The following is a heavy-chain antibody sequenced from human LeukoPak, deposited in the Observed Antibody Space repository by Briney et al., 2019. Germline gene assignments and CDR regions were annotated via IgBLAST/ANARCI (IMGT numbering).Heavy chain of an antibody. J-gene: IGHJ5*02. D-gene: IGHD2-21*01. Sequence: GGSLRLSCAVSGFTFSSYCMSWVRQAPGKGLEWVANIKQDGSEKYYVDSVKGRFTISRDNAKNSLYLQMNSLRAEDTAVYYCARDIRGWFDPWGQGTLVTVSS. V-gene: IGHV3-7*03. CDR3: ARDIRGWFDP. CDR1: GFTFSSYC. CDR2: IKQDGSEK.